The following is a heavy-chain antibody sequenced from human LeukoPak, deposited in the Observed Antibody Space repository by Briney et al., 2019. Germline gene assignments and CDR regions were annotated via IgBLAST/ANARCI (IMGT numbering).Heavy chain of an antibody. D-gene: IGHD5-18*01. J-gene: IGHJ4*02. CDR1: RFTVTSNY. CDR3: ARDSRGYSYGFFDY. V-gene: IGHV3-48*02. CDR2: ISSSGSPI. Sequence: GGSLRLSCAASRFTVTSNYMSWVRQAPGKGLEWVSYISSSGSPIFYADSVKGRFSITRDNVKNSLYLEMNSLRDEDSAVYYCARDSRGYSYGFFDYWGLGTLVTVSS.